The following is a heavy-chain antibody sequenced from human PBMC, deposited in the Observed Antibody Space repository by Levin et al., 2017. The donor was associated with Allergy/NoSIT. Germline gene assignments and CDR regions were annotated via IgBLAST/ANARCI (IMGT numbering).Heavy chain of an antibody. CDR1: GGSISSSGYY. CDR2: IYYSGST. J-gene: IGHJ4*02. D-gene: IGHD4-17*01. CDR3: AKTSVTTFYGVDY. Sequence: SQTLSLTCTVSGGSISSSGYYWGWIRQPPGKGLEWIGNIYYSGSTYYNPSLKGRVTISVDTSKNQFSLKLSTVTAADTAVYYCAKTSVTTFYGVDYWGQGTLVTVSS. V-gene: IGHV4-39*01.